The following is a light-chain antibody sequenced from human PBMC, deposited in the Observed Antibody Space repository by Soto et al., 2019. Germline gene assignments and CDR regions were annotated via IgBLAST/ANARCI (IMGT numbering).Light chain of an antibody. CDR1: QSVDIS. CDR3: QQYGSSGT. CDR2: GAS. J-gene: IGKJ1*01. Sequence: IVLTQSPATLSVSPWERVTLSCRASQSVDISLAWYQQKPGQAPRLLIYGASNRATGIPDRFSGSGSGTDFTLTISRLEPEDFAVYYCQQYGSSGTFGQGTKVDIK. V-gene: IGKV3-20*01.